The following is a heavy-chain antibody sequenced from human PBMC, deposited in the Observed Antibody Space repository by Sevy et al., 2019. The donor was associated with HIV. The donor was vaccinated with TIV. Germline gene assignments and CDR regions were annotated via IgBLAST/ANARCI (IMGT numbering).Heavy chain of an antibody. V-gene: IGHV3-23*01. CDR2: ISGSGSST. CDR1: GFTFRIYA. D-gene: IGHD3-22*01. J-gene: IGHJ4*02. Sequence: GGSLRLSCTTSGFTFRIYAMSWVRQAPGKGLEWVSAISGSGSSTYYADSVKGRFTISRDNSKNTLYLQMYSLRAEDTAVYYCASHYYDTTGYYYPLDYWGQGTLVTVSS. CDR3: ASHYYDTTGYYYPLDY.